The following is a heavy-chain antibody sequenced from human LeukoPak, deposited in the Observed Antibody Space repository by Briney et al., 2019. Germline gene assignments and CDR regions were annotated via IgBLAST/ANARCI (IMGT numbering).Heavy chain of an antibody. Sequence: PGGSLRLSCAASGFTVSSNYMSWVRQASGKGLEWVGRIRSKANSYATAYAASVKGRFTISRDDSKNTAYLQMNSLKTEDTAVYYCILSGSYYTLRVYWGQGTLVTVSS. CDR2: IRSKANSYAT. CDR3: ILSGSYYTLRVY. D-gene: IGHD1-26*01. CDR1: GFTVSSNY. V-gene: IGHV3-73*01. J-gene: IGHJ4*02.